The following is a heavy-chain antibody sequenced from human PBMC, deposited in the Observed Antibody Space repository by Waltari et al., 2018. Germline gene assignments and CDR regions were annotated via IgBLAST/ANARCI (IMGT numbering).Heavy chain of an antibody. J-gene: IGHJ4*02. V-gene: IGHV3-74*01. CDR1: GFTFNSYW. Sequence: EVQLVESGGGLVQPGGSLRLSCAAGGFTFNSYWMHWVRQAPGKGLVWVSRINPDGSGTDYGDSVKGRFTISRDNAKNTLYLQLNSLRAEDTAVYYCARGWQSIDYWGQGTLITVSS. CDR3: ARGWQSIDY. CDR2: INPDGSGT.